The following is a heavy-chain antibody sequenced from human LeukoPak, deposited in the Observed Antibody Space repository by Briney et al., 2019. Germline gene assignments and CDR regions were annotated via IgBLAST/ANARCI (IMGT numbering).Heavy chain of an antibody. CDR2: INSDGSST. CDR3: VRGVPLTVTRARDY. CDR1: GFTFSSYW. V-gene: IGHV3-74*01. Sequence: GGSLRLSCAASGFTFSSYWMRWVRQVPGKGLVWVSRINSDGSSTSYADSVKGRFTISRDNAKNTLYLQMNSLRAEDTAVYYCVRGVPLTVTRARDYWGQGTLVTVSS. J-gene: IGHJ4*02. D-gene: IGHD4-17*01.